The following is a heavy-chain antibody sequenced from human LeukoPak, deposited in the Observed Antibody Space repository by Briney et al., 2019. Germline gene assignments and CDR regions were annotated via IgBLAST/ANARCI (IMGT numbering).Heavy chain of an antibody. V-gene: IGHV3-53*01. CDR1: GVTVSSNY. D-gene: IGHD3-10*01. CDR3: ASRTYYGTDPSKEY. J-gene: IGHJ4*02. Sequence: GGSLRLSCAVSGVTVSSNYMSWVRQAPGRGLEWVSVIYSAGSTYYADSVKGRFTISRDNSKNTLYLQMNSLRAEDTAVYYCASRTYYGTDPSKEYWGQGTLVTVSS. CDR2: IYSAGST.